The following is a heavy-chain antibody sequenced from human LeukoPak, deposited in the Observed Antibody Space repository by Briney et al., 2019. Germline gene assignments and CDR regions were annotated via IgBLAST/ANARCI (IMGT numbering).Heavy chain of an antibody. CDR3: ASQYYEIDY. D-gene: IGHD3-3*01. CDR2: IKHSGST. Sequence: SETLSLTCAVYGGSFSGYYWSWIRQPPGKGLEWIGEIKHSGSTNYNPSLKSRVTISVDTSKNQFSLKLRSVTAADTAVYYCASQYYEIDYWGQGTLVTVSS. V-gene: IGHV4-34*01. CDR1: GGSFSGYY. J-gene: IGHJ4*02.